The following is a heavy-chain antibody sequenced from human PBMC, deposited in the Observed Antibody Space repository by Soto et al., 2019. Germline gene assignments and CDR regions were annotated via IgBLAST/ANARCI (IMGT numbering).Heavy chain of an antibody. CDR3: ARLGGYYQAFDS. D-gene: IGHD3-22*01. Sequence: PSETLFLTCNVSGGSISTYYWSWIRQPPGKGLEWIGYIYYSGSTNYNPPLKSRVSISVDTSKNQFSLKLSSVTAADTAVYYCARLGGYYQAFDSWGQGTLVTVSS. CDR1: GGSISTYY. CDR2: IYYSGST. V-gene: IGHV4-59*08. J-gene: IGHJ4*02.